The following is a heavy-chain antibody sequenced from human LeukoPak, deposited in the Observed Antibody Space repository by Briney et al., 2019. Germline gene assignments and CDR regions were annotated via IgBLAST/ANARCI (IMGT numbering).Heavy chain of an antibody. CDR3: VKDHCSGGSCHSFDF. V-gene: IGHV3-30*18. CDR1: GFVFSDFG. D-gene: IGHD2-15*01. CDR2: ISYDGSNK. J-gene: IGHJ4*02. Sequence: GGSLRLSCAASGFVFSDFGMLWVRQAPGKGLEWVAFISYDGSNKNYADSVKGRSSISRDNSEKTVYLQMSSLSAEDTALYYCVKDHCSGGSCHSFDFWGQGTLVTVSS.